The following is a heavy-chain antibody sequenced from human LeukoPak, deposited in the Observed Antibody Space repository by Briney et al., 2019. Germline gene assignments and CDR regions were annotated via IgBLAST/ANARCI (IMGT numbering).Heavy chain of an antibody. D-gene: IGHD2-15*01. CDR3: ARDRYCSGGSCYYFPFDY. Sequence: GASVKVSCRASGYTFLNFGMSWVRQTPGRGLEWMGWITAFTDNTHYAPRFQGRVTMTRDTSTNTAYMELRGLRSDDTAVYYCARDRYCSGGSCYYFPFDYWGQGTLVTVSS. CDR2: ITAFTDNT. J-gene: IGHJ4*02. V-gene: IGHV1-18*01. CDR1: GYTFLNFG.